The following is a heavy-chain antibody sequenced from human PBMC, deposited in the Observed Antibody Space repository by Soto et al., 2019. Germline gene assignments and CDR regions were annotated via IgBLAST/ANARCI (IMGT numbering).Heavy chain of an antibody. CDR1: GFSLSNARMG. CDR3: ARIQCISTSCYYYYYYGMDV. D-gene: IGHD2-2*01. Sequence: QVTLQESGPVLVKPTETLTLTCTVSGFSLSNARMGVSWIRQPPGKALEWLAHIFSNDEKSYSTSLKSRLTISKDTSKSQVVLTMTNMDPVDTATYYCARIQCISTSCYYYYYYGMDVWGQGTTVTVSS. J-gene: IGHJ6*02. CDR2: IFSNDEK. V-gene: IGHV2-26*01.